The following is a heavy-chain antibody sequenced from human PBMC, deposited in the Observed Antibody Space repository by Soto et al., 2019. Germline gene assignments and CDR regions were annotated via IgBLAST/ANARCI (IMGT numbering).Heavy chain of an antibody. Sequence: QVQLVQSGAEVKKPGASVKVSCKASGYTFTSYGISWVRQAPGQGLEWMGWISAYNGNTKYAQKLQGRVTMTTDTSTSTVYMELRSLRSDDTAVYYCARMDSSGRVDYYYYYGMDVWGQGTTVTVSS. CDR3: ARMDSSGRVDYYYYYGMDV. CDR1: GYTFTSYG. CDR2: ISAYNGNT. J-gene: IGHJ6*02. D-gene: IGHD3-22*01. V-gene: IGHV1-18*01.